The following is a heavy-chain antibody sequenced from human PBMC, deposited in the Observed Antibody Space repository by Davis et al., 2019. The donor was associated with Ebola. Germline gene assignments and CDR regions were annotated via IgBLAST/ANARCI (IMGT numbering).Heavy chain of an antibody. V-gene: IGHV1-69*06. CDR2: IIPIFGTA. D-gene: IGHD4-17*01. J-gene: IGHJ4*02. Sequence: SVKVSCKGSGYSFTSYWIGWVRQAPGQGLEWMGGIIPIFGTANYAQKFQGRVTITADKSTSTAYMELSSLRSEDTAVYYCARDGVTTEAPFDYWGQGTLVTVSS. CDR3: ARDGVTTEAPFDY. CDR1: GYSFTSYW.